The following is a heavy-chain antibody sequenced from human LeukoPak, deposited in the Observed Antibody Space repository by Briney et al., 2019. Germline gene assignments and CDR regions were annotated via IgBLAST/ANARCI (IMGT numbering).Heavy chain of an antibody. D-gene: IGHD3-16*02. J-gene: IGHJ4*02. CDR1: GGSISVYH. V-gene: IGHV4-4*07. CDR2: IDTRGTT. Sequence: SETLSLTCTVSGGSISVYHRNWVRQAAGKGLQWIGRIDTRGTTNYNPSLKSRVTMSVDSSKNQFSLILTSVTAADTAVYYCARIVLATEYYFDYWGQGTLVTVSS. CDR3: ARIVLATEYYFDY.